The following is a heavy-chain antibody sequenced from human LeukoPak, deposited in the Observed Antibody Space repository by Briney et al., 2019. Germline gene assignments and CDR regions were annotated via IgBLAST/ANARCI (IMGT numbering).Heavy chain of an antibody. D-gene: IGHD5-18*01. CDR1: GGSFSGYY. CDR2: INHSGST. V-gene: IGHV4-34*01. Sequence: SETLSLTCAVYGGSFSGYYWSWIRQPPGKGLEWIGEINHSGSTNYNPSLKSRVTISVDTSKNQFSLKLSSVTAADTAVYYCARGGRYSYGYFDYWGQGTLVTASS. CDR3: ARGGRYSYGYFDY. J-gene: IGHJ4*02.